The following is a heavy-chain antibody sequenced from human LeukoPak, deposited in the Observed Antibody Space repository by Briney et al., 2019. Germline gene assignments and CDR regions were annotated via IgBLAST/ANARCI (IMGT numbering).Heavy chain of an antibody. D-gene: IGHD3-10*01. V-gene: IGHV4-59*01. CDR1: SDSISSYY. Sequence: PSETLSLTCTVSSDSISSYYWNWVRQPPGKGLEWIGYIYYGGSTNCNPSLKSRVTISIDTSKNQFSLKLRSVTAADTAVYYCAREVPIVRGLRWDYWGQGTLVTVSS. CDR3: AREVPIVRGLRWDY. J-gene: IGHJ4*02. CDR2: IYYGGST.